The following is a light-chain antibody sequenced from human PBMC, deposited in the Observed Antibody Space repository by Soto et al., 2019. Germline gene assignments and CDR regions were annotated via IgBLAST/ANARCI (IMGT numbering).Light chain of an antibody. CDR3: QQYKNWPRT. CDR2: GAS. Sequence: ETVMTQSAATLSVSPGERATLPCRASQSVGSNLAWYQQKPGQAPRLLIYGASTRVTGIPARFSGSGSGTEFTLTISSLQSEDFAVYYCQQYKNWPRTFGQGTKVEIK. V-gene: IGKV3-15*01. CDR1: QSVGSN. J-gene: IGKJ1*01.